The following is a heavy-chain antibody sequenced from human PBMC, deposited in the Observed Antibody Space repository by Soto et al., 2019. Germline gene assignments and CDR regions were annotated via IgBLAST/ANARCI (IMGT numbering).Heavy chain of an antibody. V-gene: IGHV3-7*03. Sequence: PGGSLRLSCVASGFTFSNYLMSWVRQAPGKGLQWVANINRDGIEKYYVDSLKGRFTISRDNAENSLYLEMNTLRAEDTAVYYCARAPDGSGSYYYFDKWGPGSKVTL. CDR3: ARAPDGSGSYYYFDK. D-gene: IGHD3-22*01. CDR1: GFTFSNYL. J-gene: IGHJ4*02. CDR2: INRDGIEK.